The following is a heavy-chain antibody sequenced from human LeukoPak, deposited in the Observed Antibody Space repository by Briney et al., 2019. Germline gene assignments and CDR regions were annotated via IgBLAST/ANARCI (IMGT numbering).Heavy chain of an antibody. CDR2: IYPGDSDT. CDR1: GYSFTSYW. Sequence: KNGESLKISCKGSGYSFTSYWIGWVRQMPGKGLEWMGIIYPGDSDTRYGPSFQGQVTISADKSISTAYLQWSSLKASDTAMYYCARCSGSPLNALEYYYYYGMDVWGQGTTVTVSS. J-gene: IGHJ6*02. CDR3: ARCSGSPLNALEYYYYYGMDV. D-gene: IGHD3-10*02. V-gene: IGHV5-51*01.